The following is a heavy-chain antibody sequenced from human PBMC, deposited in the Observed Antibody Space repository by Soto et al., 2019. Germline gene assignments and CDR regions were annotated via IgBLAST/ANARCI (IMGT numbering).Heavy chain of an antibody. CDR1: GYTFTSYY. V-gene: IGHV1-46*01. CDR3: ARLRIASQNYYGMDV. J-gene: IGHJ6*02. Sequence: ASVKVSCKASGYTFTSYYMHWVRQAPGQGLEWMGIINPSGGSTGYAQKFQGRVTMTRDTSTSTVYMELSSLRSEDTAVYYCARLRIASQNYYGMDVWGQGTTVTVSS. CDR2: INPSGGST.